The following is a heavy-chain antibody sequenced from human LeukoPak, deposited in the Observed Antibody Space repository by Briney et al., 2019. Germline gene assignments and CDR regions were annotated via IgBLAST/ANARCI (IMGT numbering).Heavy chain of an antibody. Sequence: GGSLGLPCAASGFPFKSYAMSWVRQARGKGLEWISYISSGVTTEYYADSVKGRFTIPRDDARDCLYLQMESLRAEDTAVYYCARFNLGWLDPWGQGALVTVSS. J-gene: IGHJ5*02. CDR2: ISSGVTTE. CDR1: GFPFKSYA. D-gene: IGHD1-20*01. CDR3: ARFNLGWLDP. V-gene: IGHV3-48*01.